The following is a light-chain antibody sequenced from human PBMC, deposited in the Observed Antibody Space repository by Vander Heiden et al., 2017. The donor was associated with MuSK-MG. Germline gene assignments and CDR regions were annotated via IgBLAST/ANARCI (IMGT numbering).Light chain of an antibody. CDR3: QQYNKWPRGT. CDR1: QSVSTN. Sequence: EIVMTQSPATLSVSQGERATLSCRASQSVSTNLAWYQQKPGQAPRLLIYGASTRATGIPARFSGSGSGTEFTLTVSSLQSEDSAVYYCQQYNKWPRGTFGQGTKLEIK. V-gene: IGKV3-15*01. CDR2: GAS. J-gene: IGKJ2*02.